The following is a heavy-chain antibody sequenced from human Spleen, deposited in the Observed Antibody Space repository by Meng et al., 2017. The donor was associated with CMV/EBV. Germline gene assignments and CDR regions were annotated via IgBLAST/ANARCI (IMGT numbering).Heavy chain of an antibody. CDR3: ASAEYSNSSASLGYYGMDV. Sequence: GGSLRLSCAASGFTFSSYEMNWVRQAPGKGLEWVSYISSSGSTIYYADSVKGRFTISRDNAKNSLYLQMNSLRAEDTAVYYCASAEYSNSSASLGYYGMDVWGQGTTVTVSS. D-gene: IGHD6-6*01. V-gene: IGHV3-48*03. CDR1: GFTFSSYE. J-gene: IGHJ6*02. CDR2: ISSSGSTI.